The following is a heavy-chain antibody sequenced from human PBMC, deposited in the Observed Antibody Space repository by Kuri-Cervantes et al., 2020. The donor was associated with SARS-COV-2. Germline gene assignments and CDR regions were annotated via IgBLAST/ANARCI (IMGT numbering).Heavy chain of an antibody. CDR1: GGSISSGSYY. D-gene: IGHD2-15*01. V-gene: IGHV4-61*02. CDR2: IYTSGGT. CDR3: ARGIGAYYYYMDV. Sequence: SETLSLTCTVSGGSISSGSYYWSWIRQPAGKGLEWNGRIYTSGGTNYNPSLKSRVTISVDTSKNQFSLKLSSVTAADTAVYYCARGIGAYYYYMDVWGKGTTVTVSS. J-gene: IGHJ6*03.